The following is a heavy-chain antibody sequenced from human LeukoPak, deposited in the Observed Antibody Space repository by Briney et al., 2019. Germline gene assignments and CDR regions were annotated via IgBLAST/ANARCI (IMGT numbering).Heavy chain of an antibody. CDR3: ARQVDTTMALPDY. D-gene: IGHD5-18*01. CDR1: GYTFTSYG. V-gene: IGHV1-18*01. J-gene: IGHJ4*02. CDR2: ISTYNYTT. Sequence: ASVKVSCKTSGYTFTSYGVSWVRQAPGQRLEWMGWISTYNYTTNYAQKFRGRVTLTKDTSTSTVYMELRRLRSDDTAIYYCARQVDTTMALPDYWGQGTLVTVSS.